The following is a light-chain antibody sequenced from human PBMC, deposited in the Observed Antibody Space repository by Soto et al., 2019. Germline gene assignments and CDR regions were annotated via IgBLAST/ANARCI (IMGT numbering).Light chain of an antibody. CDR3: QQYDNR. CDR2: DAS. Sequence: DIQMTQSPSSLSASVGDRVTITCQASQDINNYLKCYQQKPGKAPQLLIYDASNLETGVPSRFSGSGSGTDFTFTISSLQPQDIATYYCQQYDNRFGQGTRLE. CDR1: QDINNY. V-gene: IGKV1-33*01. J-gene: IGKJ5*01.